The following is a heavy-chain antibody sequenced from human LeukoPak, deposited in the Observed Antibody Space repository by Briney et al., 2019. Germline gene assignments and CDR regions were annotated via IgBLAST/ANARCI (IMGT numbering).Heavy chain of an antibody. V-gene: IGHV1-18*01. J-gene: IGHJ4*02. CDR1: GYTFTSYG. CDR2: ISAYNGNT. D-gene: IGHD5-18*01. CDR3: ARDYVAAAMVPPAPTD. Sequence: ASVKVSCKASGYTFTSYGISWVRQAPGQGLEWMGWISAYNGNTNYAQKLQGRVTMTTDTSTSTAYMELRSLRSDDTAVYYRARDYVAAAMVPPAPTDWGQGTLVTVSS.